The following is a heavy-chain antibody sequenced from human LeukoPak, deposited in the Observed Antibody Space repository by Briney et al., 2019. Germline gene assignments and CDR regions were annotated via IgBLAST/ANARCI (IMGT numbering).Heavy chain of an antibody. Sequence: SETLSLTCTVSGGSISTYYWSWIRQPPGKGLEWIGYIYYSGSTNYNPSLKSRVTISVDTSNNQLSLKLSSVTAADTALYYCARESLVRGVSAFDIWGQGTMVTVSS. J-gene: IGHJ3*02. D-gene: IGHD3-10*01. CDR3: ARESLVRGVSAFDI. CDR2: IYYSGST. V-gene: IGHV4-59*01. CDR1: GGSISTYY.